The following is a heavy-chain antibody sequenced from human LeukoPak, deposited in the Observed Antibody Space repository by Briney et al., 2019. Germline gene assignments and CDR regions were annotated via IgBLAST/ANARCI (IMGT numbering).Heavy chain of an antibody. Sequence: SVKASCKVSGGTFSSFTITWVRQAPGQGLEWMGGIIPIFGSTNYAQKFQGRVTNTADDSTSTAYMELRSLTSDDTAVYYCARGYDVGDFVPYTYWGQGTLVIVSS. CDR2: IIPIFGST. CDR1: GGTFSSFT. D-gene: IGHD4-17*01. V-gene: IGHV1-69*01. CDR3: ARGYDVGDFVPYTY. J-gene: IGHJ4*02.